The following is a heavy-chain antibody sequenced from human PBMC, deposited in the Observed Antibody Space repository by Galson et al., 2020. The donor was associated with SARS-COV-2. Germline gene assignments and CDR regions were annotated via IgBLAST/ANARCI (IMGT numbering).Heavy chain of an antibody. J-gene: IGHJ5*02. CDR2: IFYSGFT. CDR3: ATAYAVAGRGHWFDP. Sequence: SETLSLTCTVSGGSITSDGSYWSWIRQHPGKGLEWIGYIFYSGFTYYNPSLKSRVTMSLDTSKNQFSLKLNSVTAADTAGYHCATAYAVAGRGHWFDPWVQGTLVTVSS. D-gene: IGHD6-19*01. V-gene: IGHV4-31*03. CDR1: GGSITSDGSY.